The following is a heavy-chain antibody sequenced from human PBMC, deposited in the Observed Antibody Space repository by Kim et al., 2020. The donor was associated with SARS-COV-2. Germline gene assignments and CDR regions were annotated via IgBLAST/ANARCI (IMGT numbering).Heavy chain of an antibody. D-gene: IGHD4-17*01. CDR1: GGTFSSYA. V-gene: IGHV1-69*13. CDR3: ARHSRDYGGSYYYYGMDV. Sequence: SSVKVSCKASGGTFSSYAISWVRQAPGQGLEWMGGIIPIFGTANYAQKFQGRVTITADESTSTAYMELSSLRSEDTAVYYCARHSRDYGGSYYYYGMDVWGQGTTVTVSS. CDR2: IIPIFGTA. J-gene: IGHJ6*02.